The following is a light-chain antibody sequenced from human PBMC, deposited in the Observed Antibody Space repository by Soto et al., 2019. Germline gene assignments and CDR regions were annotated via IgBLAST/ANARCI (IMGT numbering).Light chain of an antibody. CDR2: YDS. Sequence: SYELTQSPSVSVAPGKTARITCGGNNIGSKSVHWYQQKPGQAPVLVIYYDSDRPSGIPERFSGSNSGNTATLTISRVEAGDEADYYCQVWDSSSEVVFGGGTKLTVL. J-gene: IGLJ2*01. CDR3: QVWDSSSEVV. CDR1: NIGSKS. V-gene: IGLV3-21*04.